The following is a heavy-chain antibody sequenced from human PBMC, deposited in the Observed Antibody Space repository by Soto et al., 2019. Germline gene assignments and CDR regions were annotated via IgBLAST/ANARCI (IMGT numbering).Heavy chain of an antibody. Sequence: LRLSCAASGFIFSSHGMHWVRQAPGKGLVWVSHIGPDGSNMRDADSVQARFTISRDNARNTLYLQMNSLRDEDTAVYYCVRENNWSYEHWGQGILVTVSS. CDR3: VRENNWSYEH. V-gene: IGHV3-74*01. J-gene: IGHJ4*02. D-gene: IGHD1-1*01. CDR2: IGPDGSNM. CDR1: GFIFSSHG.